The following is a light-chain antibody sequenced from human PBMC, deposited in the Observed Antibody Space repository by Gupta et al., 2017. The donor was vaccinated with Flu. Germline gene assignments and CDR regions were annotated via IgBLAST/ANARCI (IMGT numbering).Light chain of an antibody. CDR1: RSDIGTYDY. V-gene: IGLV2-14*01. CDR2: EVT. Sequence: QSALTQPASVSGSPGQSITIPCTGTRSDIGTYDYVSWYQHPPGNAPKLILFEVTNRPSGLSNRFSGSKSGSTASLTISGLQAEDEADYYCSSDTTSRTWVFGGGTKLTVL. J-gene: IGLJ3*02. CDR3: SSDTTSRTWV.